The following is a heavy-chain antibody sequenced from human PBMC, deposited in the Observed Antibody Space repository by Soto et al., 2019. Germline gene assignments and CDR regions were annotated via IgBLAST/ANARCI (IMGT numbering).Heavy chain of an antibody. CDR2: LSWNSGSI. CDR3: AKVRIAVAGTDSGYFDL. D-gene: IGHD6-19*01. CDR1: GFTLDDYA. Sequence: EVQLVESGGGLVQPGRSLRLSSAASGFTLDDYAMLWGRQARWKGLECVSGLSWNSGSIGYADSVKGRFTITRDNAQNYLYLEKNSLRAEDTAVYYCAKVRIAVAGTDSGYFDLWGRGTLVTVSS. V-gene: IGHV3-9*01. J-gene: IGHJ2*01.